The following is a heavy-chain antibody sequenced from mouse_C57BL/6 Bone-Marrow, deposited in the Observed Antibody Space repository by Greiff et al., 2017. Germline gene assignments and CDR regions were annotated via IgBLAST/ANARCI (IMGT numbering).Heavy chain of an antibody. CDR1: GFSLTSYG. CDR2: IWSDGST. CDR3: ARHVYYSNYNAMDY. D-gene: IGHD2-5*01. Sequence: VKLMESGPGLVAPSQSLSITCTVSGFSLTSYGVHWVRQPPGKGLEWLVVIWSDGSTTYNSALKSRLSISKDNSKSQVFLKMNSLQTDDTAMYYCARHVYYSNYNAMDYWGQGTSVTVSS. J-gene: IGHJ4*01. V-gene: IGHV2-6-1*01.